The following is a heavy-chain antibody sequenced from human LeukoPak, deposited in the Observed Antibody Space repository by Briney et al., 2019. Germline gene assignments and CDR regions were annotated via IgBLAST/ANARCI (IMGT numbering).Heavy chain of an antibody. CDR3: AKDAGIAAAGPFDY. V-gene: IGHV3-30*02. CDR2: IRYDGSNK. J-gene: IGHJ4*02. D-gene: IGHD6-13*01. CDR1: GFTFSSYG. Sequence: GGSLRLSCAASGFTFSSYGMHWVRQAPGKGLERVAFIRYDGSNKYYADSVKGRFTISRDNSKNTLYLQMNSLRAEDTAVYYCAKDAGIAAAGPFDYWGQGTLVTVSS.